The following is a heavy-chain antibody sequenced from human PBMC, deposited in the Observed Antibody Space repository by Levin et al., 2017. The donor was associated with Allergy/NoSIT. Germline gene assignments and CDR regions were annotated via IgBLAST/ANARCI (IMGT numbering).Heavy chain of an antibody. D-gene: IGHD2-15*01. CDR3: ARGYCSGGSCYFYYYYYYMDV. CDR1: GGSFSGYY. CDR2: INHSGST. J-gene: IGHJ6*03. V-gene: IGHV4-34*01. Sequence: GSLRLSCAVYGGSFSGYYWSWIRQPPGKGLEWIGEINHSGSTNYNPSLKSRVTISVDTSKNQFSLKLSSVTAADTAVYYCARGYCSGGSCYFYYYYYYMDVWGKGTTVTVSS.